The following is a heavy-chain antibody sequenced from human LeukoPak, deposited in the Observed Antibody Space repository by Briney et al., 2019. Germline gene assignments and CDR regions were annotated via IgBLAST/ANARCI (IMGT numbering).Heavy chain of an antibody. CDR2: INHSGST. CDR3: AGYYYGSGSYSFDP. CDR1: GGSFSGYY. D-gene: IGHD3-10*01. Sequence: SETLSLTCAAYGGSFSGYYWSWIRQPPGKGLEWIGEINHSGSTNYNPSLKSRVTISVDTSKNQFSLKLTSVTAADTAVYYCAGYYYGSGSYSFDPWGQGTLVTVSS. J-gene: IGHJ5*02. V-gene: IGHV4-34*01.